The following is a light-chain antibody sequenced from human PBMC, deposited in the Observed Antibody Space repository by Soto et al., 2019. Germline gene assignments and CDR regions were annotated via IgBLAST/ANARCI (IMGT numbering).Light chain of an antibody. CDR3: QQANSFPRT. Sequence: DIKMTQSPSSVSASVGDRVTITCRASQGISRWLAWYQQKPGKAPKLLIYAASSLKSGVPSRFSGSGSGTDFTLTISSLQPEDFATYYCQQANSFPRTFGQGTRLEI. V-gene: IGKV1-12*01. CDR2: AAS. CDR1: QGISRW. J-gene: IGKJ5*01.